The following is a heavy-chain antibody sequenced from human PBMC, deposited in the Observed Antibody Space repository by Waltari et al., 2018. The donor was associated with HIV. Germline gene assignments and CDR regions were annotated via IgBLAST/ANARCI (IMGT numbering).Heavy chain of an antibody. CDR3: ARGPRPSTVTVPGWYFDL. Sequence: QVQLQQWVSGLLKPSETLYRTCAVNGRSFSGYYCSWIRQPPGKWLEWIGEINHNRVANYNPSLKKRVIMSVDSSKNQFSLKLDSVTAADTTLYYCARGPRPSTVTVPGWYFDLWGRGTLVIVSS. J-gene: IGHJ2*01. V-gene: IGHV4-34*02. CDR2: INHNRVA. D-gene: IGHD4-17*01. CDR1: GRSFSGYY.